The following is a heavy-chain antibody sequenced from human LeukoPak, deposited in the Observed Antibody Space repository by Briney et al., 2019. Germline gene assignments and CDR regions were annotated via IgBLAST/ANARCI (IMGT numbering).Heavy chain of an antibody. D-gene: IGHD1-26*01. Sequence: GGSLRLSCAASGFTFSGSAMHWVRQASGKGPEWVGRIRSKANSYATAYAASVKGRFTISRDDSKNTAYLQMNSLKTEDTAVYYCTRPIVGATYPFDYWGQGTLVTASS. CDR1: GFTFSGSA. J-gene: IGHJ4*02. CDR2: IRSKANSYAT. CDR3: TRPIVGATYPFDY. V-gene: IGHV3-73*01.